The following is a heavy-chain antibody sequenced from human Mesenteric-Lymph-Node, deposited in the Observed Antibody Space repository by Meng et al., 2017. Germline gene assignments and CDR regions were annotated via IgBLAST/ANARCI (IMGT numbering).Heavy chain of an antibody. D-gene: IGHD3-22*01. J-gene: IGHJ4*02. CDR3: ARESTYYYDSSGLY. Sequence: GESLKISCAASGFTFSSYEMNWVRQAPGKGLEWVSSISSSSSYIYYADSVKGRFTISRDNAKNTLYLQMNSLRAEDTAVYYCARESTYYYDSSGLYWGQGTLVTVSS. V-gene: IGHV3-21*01. CDR1: GFTFSSYE. CDR2: ISSSSSYI.